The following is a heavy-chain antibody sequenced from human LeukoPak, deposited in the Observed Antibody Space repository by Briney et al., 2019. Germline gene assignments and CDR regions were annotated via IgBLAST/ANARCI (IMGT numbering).Heavy chain of an antibody. D-gene: IGHD6-13*01. J-gene: IGHJ6*02. CDR2: ISGSGGST. V-gene: IGHV3-23*01. Sequence: GSLRLSCAASGFTFSSYAMSWVRQSPGKGLDWVSAISGSGGSTYYADSVKGRFTISRDNSKNTLYLQMNSLRAEDTAVYYCAKEGSWPYYYYYGMDVWGQGTTVTVSS. CDR3: AKEGSWPYYYYYGMDV. CDR1: GFTFSSYA.